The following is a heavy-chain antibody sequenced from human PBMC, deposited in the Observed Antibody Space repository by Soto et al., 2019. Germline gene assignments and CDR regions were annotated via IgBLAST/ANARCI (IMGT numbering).Heavy chain of an antibody. CDR2: IYYSGST. Sequence: QVQLQESGPGLVKPSETLSLTCTVSGGSVSSGSYYWSWIRQPPGKGLEWIGYIYYSGSTNYNPSLKSRVTISVDTSKNHFSLKLSSVTAADTAVYYCASASKNLVYCSSTSCYRSNAFDIWGQGTMVTVSS. CDR3: ASASKNLVYCSSTSCYRSNAFDI. CDR1: GGSVSSGSYY. V-gene: IGHV4-61*01. D-gene: IGHD2-2*01. J-gene: IGHJ3*02.